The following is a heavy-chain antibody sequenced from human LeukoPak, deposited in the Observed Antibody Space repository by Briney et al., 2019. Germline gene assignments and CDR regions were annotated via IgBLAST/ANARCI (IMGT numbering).Heavy chain of an antibody. V-gene: IGHV3-21*01. J-gene: IGHJ4*02. CDR3: AKVRWNYYFDY. CDR2: ISSSSEYR. Sequence: KPGGSLRLSCTASGFTFSDYSMNWVRQAPGKGLEWVSGISSSSEYRHYADSLEGRFTISRDNAKNSLYLQINSLRAEDTAVYYCAKVRWNYYFDYWGQGTLVTVSS. D-gene: IGHD4-23*01. CDR1: GFTFSDYS.